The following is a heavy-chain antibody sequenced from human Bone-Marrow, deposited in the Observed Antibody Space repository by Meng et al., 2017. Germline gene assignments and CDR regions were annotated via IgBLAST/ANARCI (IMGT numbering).Heavy chain of an antibody. J-gene: IGHJ4*02. D-gene: IGHD5-12*01. CDR1: GFTFSNAY. Sequence: EVELVESGGGLVKPGASLRLSCEGSGFTFSNAYMTWVRQVPGKRLEWVGRIKSKPDGETIDYAAPVKGRFTISRDDSKNTVYLQMNSLKTEDTAVYYCSGHIDYWGQGTLVTVSS. V-gene: IGHV3-15*01. CDR2: IKSKPDGETI. CDR3: SGHIDY.